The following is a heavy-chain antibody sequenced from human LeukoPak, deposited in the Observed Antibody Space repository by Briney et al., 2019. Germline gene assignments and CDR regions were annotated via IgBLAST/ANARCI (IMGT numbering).Heavy chain of an antibody. CDR2: IYYSGST. V-gene: IGHV4-59*01. Sequence: SETLSLTCTVSGGSIGSYYWSWIRQPPGKGLEWIGYIYYSGSTNYNPSLKSRVTISVDTSKNQFSLKLSSVTAADTAVYYCARELSSWFGELFPNWFDPWGQGTLVTVSS. CDR1: GGSIGSYY. J-gene: IGHJ5*02. D-gene: IGHD3-10*01. CDR3: ARELSSWFGELFPNWFDP.